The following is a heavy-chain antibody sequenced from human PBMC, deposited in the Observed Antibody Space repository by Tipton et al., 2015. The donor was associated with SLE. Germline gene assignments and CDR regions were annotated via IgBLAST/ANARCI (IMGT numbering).Heavy chain of an antibody. CDR2: INPSGGST. D-gene: IGHD3-3*01. CDR1: GYTFTSYY. CDR3: ARSEPITILGVVTPLFYGMDV. Sequence: QSGAEVKKPGASVKVSCKASGYTFTSYYMHWVRQAPGQGLEWMGIINPSGGSTSYAQKFQGRVTMTRDTSTSTVYMELSSLRSEDTAVYYCARSEPITILGVVTPLFYGMDVWGQGTTVTVSS. V-gene: IGHV1-46*01. J-gene: IGHJ6*02.